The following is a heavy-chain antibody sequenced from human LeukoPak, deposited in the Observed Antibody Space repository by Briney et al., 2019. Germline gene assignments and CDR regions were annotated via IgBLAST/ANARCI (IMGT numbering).Heavy chain of an antibody. CDR2: IIPLFGTP. CDR1: GGTFNSYT. D-gene: IGHD3-16*01. CDR3: ARGLSDYGLYPFDF. V-gene: IGHV1-69*13. J-gene: IGHJ4*02. Sequence: SVKVSCKTSGGTFNSYTISWVRQAPGQGLEWVGGIIPLFGTPNYAQNFQGRVTITADESTSTAYLELSSLRSEDTAIYFCARGLSDYGLYPFDFWGQGTLVTVSS.